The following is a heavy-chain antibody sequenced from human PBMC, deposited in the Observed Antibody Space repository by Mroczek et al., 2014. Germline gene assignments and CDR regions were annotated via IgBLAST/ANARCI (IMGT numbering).Heavy chain of an antibody. CDR2: MNPNSGNT. CDR1: GYTFTSYD. Sequence: VQLVESGAEVKKPGASVKVSCKASGYTFTSYDINWVRQATGQGLEWMGWMNPNSGNTGYAQKFQGRVTMTRNTSISTAYMELSSLRSEDTAVYYCARVVDDYYDSSGYYLDWWGQGTLVTVSS. J-gene: IGHJ4*02. CDR3: ARVVDDYYDSSGYYLDW. V-gene: IGHV1-8*01. D-gene: IGHD3-22*01.